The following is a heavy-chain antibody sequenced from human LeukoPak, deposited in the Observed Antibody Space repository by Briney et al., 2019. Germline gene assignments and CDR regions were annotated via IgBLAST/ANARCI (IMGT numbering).Heavy chain of an antibody. D-gene: IGHD3-22*01. CDR3: ARDLPSQYYYDSSGYYYGDAFDI. V-gene: IGHV4-59*01. Sequence: KPSQTLSLTCTVSGGSISSYYWSWIRQPPGKGLEWIGYIYYSGSTNYNPSLKSRVTISVDTSKNQFSLKLSSVTAADTAVYYCARDLPSQYYYDSSGYYYGDAFDIWGQGTMVTVSS. CDR2: IYYSGST. CDR1: GGSISSYY. J-gene: IGHJ3*02.